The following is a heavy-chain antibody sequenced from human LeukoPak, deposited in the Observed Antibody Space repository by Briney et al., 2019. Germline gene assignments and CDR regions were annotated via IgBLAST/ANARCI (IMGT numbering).Heavy chain of an antibody. CDR3: ARGPPNWGMVGY. Sequence: ASVKVSCKASGYTFTSFDFNWVRQATGQGLEWMGWMKSNNGHTGYAQKFQGRVTMTRDTSISTAYMELSSLTFEDTAVYYCARGPPNWGMVGYWGQGTLVTVSS. CDR1: GYTFTSFD. D-gene: IGHD7-27*01. V-gene: IGHV1-8*01. CDR2: MKSNNGHT. J-gene: IGHJ4*02.